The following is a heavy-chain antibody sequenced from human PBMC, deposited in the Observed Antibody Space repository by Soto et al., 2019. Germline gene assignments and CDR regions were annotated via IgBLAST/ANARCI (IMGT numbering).Heavy chain of an antibody. Sequence: PSETLSLTCTVSGASVTTYYWSWFRQPPGQGLESLGYIYHTGVTNSNPSLRGRLSISIDTAKNQFSLKLSSVTSADTAIYYCARTARVPDFWGPGILVTVSS. CDR3: ARTARVPDF. CDR2: IYHTGVT. D-gene: IGHD1-1*01. J-gene: IGHJ4*02. CDR1: GASVTTYY. V-gene: IGHV4-59*02.